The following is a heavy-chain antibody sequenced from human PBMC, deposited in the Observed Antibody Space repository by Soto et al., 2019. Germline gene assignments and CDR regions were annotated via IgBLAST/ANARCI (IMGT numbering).Heavy chain of an antibody. J-gene: IGHJ4*01. D-gene: IGHD6-13*01. Sequence: SETLSLTCTVSGGSISSSSYYWGWIRQPPGKGLEWIGYIYYSGSTNYNPSLKSRVTISVDTSKNQFSLKLSSVTAADTAVYYCVRHVKRTAAAGTFDYWGHGILVTVPP. CDR2: IYYSGST. CDR1: GGSISSSSYY. V-gene: IGHV4-61*05. CDR3: VRHVKRTAAAGTFDY.